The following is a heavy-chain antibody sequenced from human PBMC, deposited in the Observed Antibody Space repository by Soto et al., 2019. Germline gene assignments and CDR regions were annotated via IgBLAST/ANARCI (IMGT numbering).Heavy chain of an antibody. CDR1: GFTFSSYS. CDR3: AKKVNSGSGSQFFDY. Sequence: EVQLLESGGGLVQPGGSLRLSCAASGFTFSSYSMSWVRQAPGKGLEWVSGFRSGGDDDTTYYEDSVRGRFTISRDNSKNTLFLQMKSLRVEDTAIYYCAKKVNSGSGSQFFDYWGQGTLVTVSS. D-gene: IGHD3-10*01. V-gene: IGHV3-23*01. CDR2: SGGDDDTT. J-gene: IGHJ4*02.